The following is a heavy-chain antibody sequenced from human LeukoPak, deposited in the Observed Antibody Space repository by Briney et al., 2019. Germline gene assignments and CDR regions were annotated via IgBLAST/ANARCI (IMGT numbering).Heavy chain of an antibody. CDR2: INPNSGGT. CDR3: APTLNYYDSSGYSSPFDY. Sequence: ASVTVSCKASGYTFTDYYMHWVRQAPGQGLEWMGWINPNSGGTNYAQKFQGRVTMTRDTSISTAFMELSSLRSDDTAVYYCAPTLNYYDSSGYSSPFDYWGQGALVTVSS. CDR1: GYTFTDYY. V-gene: IGHV1-2*02. J-gene: IGHJ4*02. D-gene: IGHD3-22*01.